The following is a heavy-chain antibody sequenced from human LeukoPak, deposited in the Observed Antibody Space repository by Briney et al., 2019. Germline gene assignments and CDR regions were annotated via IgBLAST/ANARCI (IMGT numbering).Heavy chain of an antibody. D-gene: IGHD3-10*01. J-gene: IGHJ6*03. V-gene: IGHV3-23*01. CDR3: AKHGTLWFGELSDYYYCMDV. CDR1: GFTFSSYA. Sequence: GGSLRLSCAASGFTFSSYAMSWVRQAPGKGLEWVSAISGSGGSTYYADSVKGRFTISRDISKNTLYLQMNSLRAEDTAVYYCAKHGTLWFGELSDYYYCMDVWGKGTTVTVSS. CDR2: ISGSGGST.